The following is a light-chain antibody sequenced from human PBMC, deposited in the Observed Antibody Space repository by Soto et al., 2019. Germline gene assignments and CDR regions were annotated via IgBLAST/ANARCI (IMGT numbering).Light chain of an antibody. V-gene: IGLV1-44*01. J-gene: IGLJ1*01. CDR1: SSNIGSNT. CDR3: AAWDDSLNGYV. CDR2: SNN. Sequence: QSVLTQPPSASGTPGQRVTISCSGRSSNIGSNTVNWYQQLPGTAPKLLIYSNNQRPSGVPDRFSGSKSGTSASLAISGLQSEDEADYYWAAWDDSLNGYVFGTGTKVTVL.